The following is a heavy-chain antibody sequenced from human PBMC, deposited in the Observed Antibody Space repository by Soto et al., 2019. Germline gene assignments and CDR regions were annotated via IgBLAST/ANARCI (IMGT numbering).Heavy chain of an antibody. V-gene: IGHV1-69*13. CDR2: IIPIFGTA. CDR3: ARDLNHPDIVVVPAAPIYGMDV. CDR1: GGTFSSYA. Sequence: SVKVSCKASGGTFSSYAISWVRQAPGQGLEWMGGIIPIFGTANYAQKFQGRVTITADESTSTAYMELSSLRSEDTAVYYCARDLNHPDIVVVPAAPIYGMDVWGQGTTVTVSS. J-gene: IGHJ6*02. D-gene: IGHD2-2*01.